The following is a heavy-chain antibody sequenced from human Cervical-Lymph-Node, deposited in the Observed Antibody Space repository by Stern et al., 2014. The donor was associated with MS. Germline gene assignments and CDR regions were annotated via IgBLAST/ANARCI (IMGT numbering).Heavy chain of an antibody. CDR3: SRGRLGR. D-gene: IGHD3/OR15-3a*01. CDR2: IKQDGSEK. J-gene: IGHJ4*02. Sequence: EVQLVESGGALVQPGGSLRLSCAASGFTFTYYWMNWVRQAPGKVLEWVANIKQDGSEKYYVDSVKGRFTISRDNAKNSLYLQMNSLRAEDTAVDCCSRGRLGRWGQGTLVTVSS. V-gene: IGHV3-7*01. CDR1: GFTFTYYW.